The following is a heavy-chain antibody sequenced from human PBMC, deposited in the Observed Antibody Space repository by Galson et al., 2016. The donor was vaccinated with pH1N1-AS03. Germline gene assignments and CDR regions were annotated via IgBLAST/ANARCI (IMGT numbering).Heavy chain of an antibody. CDR2: IYYSGTT. Sequence: SETLSLTCSVSGAPITSGSHYWTWIRQLPGKGLEWIGYIYYSGTTKFNPSLATRVTMSVDRSKSQLSLTLMSVTAPDTAVYYCARDGQRWPHYYPLDVWGQGTTVTVSS. D-gene: IGHD3-22*01. J-gene: IGHJ6*02. V-gene: IGHV4-61*01. CDR1: GAPITSGSHY. CDR3: ARDGQRWPHYYPLDV.